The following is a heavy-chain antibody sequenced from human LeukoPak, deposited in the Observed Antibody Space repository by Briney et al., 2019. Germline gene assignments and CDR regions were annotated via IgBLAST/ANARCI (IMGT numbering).Heavy chain of an antibody. V-gene: IGHV4-61*02. Sequence: SQTLSLTCTVSGGSISSGNYYWSWIRQPAGKGLEWIGRIYTGGSTNYNPSLKSRVTISVDTSKNQFSLKLSSVTAADTAVYYCARVTYDSSGYYHTYYYYVDVWGNGTTVTVSS. D-gene: IGHD3-22*01. CDR3: ARVTYDSSGYYHTYYYYVDV. CDR1: GGSISSGNYY. CDR2: IYTGGST. J-gene: IGHJ6*03.